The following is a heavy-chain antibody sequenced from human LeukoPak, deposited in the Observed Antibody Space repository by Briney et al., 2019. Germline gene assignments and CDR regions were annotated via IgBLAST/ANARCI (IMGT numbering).Heavy chain of an antibody. CDR1: GGSISSYY. CDR3: ARRIVATIIAPHYGMDV. V-gene: IGHV4-59*08. CDR2: IYYSGST. Sequence: SETLSLTCTVSGGSISSYYWSWIRQPPGKGLEWIGYIYYSGSTNYNPSLKSRVTISVDTSKNQFSLKLSSVTAADTAVYYCARRIVATIIAPHYGMDVWGQGTTVTVSS. J-gene: IGHJ6*02. D-gene: IGHD5-12*01.